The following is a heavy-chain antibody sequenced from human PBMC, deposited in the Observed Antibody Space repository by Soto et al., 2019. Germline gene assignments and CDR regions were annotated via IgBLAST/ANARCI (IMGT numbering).Heavy chain of an antibody. J-gene: IGHJ4*02. CDR3: ARAAPTAAVDY. CDR2: ISYSGSS. D-gene: IGHD1-26*01. CDR1: GDSISRGYY. Sequence: PSETLSLTCTVSGDSISRGYYWTWLRQHPGKGLQWIGYISYSGSSYYNPSLKSRVNISADTSKNQFSLKLTSVTAADTAVYYCARAAPTAAVDYWGRGSLVTVSS. V-gene: IGHV4-31*03.